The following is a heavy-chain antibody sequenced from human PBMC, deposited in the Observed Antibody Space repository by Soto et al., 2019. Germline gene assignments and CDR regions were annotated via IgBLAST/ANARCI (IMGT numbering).Heavy chain of an antibody. V-gene: IGHV4-34*01. CDR3: AGYSNSWSKYVKH. J-gene: IGHJ1*01. CDR1: GGSFSGYC. CDR2: ICHGGGA. D-gene: IGHD6-13*01. Sequence: VQLQQWGAGLLKPSETLSLTCAVYGGSFSGYCWSWIRQTPGERLEWVGDICHGGGANYNPSLKSRVSFSTDPSKNQFSLKLNSVIAADTAVYYCAGYSNSWSKYVKHWGRGSLVTASS.